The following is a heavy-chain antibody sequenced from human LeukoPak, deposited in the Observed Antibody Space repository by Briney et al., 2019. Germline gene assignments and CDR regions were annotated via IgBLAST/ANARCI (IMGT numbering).Heavy chain of an antibody. CDR2: ISGSGSSI. J-gene: IGHJ4*02. CDR1: GFAFTSYE. Sequence: PGGSLRLSCAASGFAFTSYEMNWVRQAPGKGLEWVSYISGSGSSIDYADSVKGRFTISRDNAKNSLYLQMNSLRAEDTAVYYCAGIYAGLLGSGYPDYWGQGTLVTVSS. D-gene: IGHD3-3*01. V-gene: IGHV3-48*03. CDR3: AGIYAGLLGSGYPDY.